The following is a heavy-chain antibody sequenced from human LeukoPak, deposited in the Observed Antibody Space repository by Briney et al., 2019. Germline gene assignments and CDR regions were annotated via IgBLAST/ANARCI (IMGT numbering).Heavy chain of an antibody. J-gene: IGHJ4*02. CDR1: GFAFSSYG. D-gene: IGHD6-6*01. V-gene: IGHV3-23*01. CDR3: AKRVPYSSSAVYFDY. Sequence: GGSLRLSCAASGFAFSSYGMNWVRQAPGKGLEWVSSISDTGGNTYYADSVKGRFTISRGNSKNTLYLQMNSLRVEDTAIYYCAKRVPYSSSAVYFDYWGQGTLVTVSS. CDR2: ISDTGGNT.